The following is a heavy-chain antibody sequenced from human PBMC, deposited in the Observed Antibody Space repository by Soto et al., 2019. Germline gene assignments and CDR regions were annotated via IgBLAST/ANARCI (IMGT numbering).Heavy chain of an antibody. J-gene: IGHJ6*02. D-gene: IGHD2-21*02. CDR2: IIPGVCVT. V-gene: IGHV1-69*02. CDR1: GSTFSSYT. CDR3: ARRRYCGVDCYNKFYYGMDV. Sequence: QVQLVQSGAEVRKPGSSVEVSCMASGSTFSSYTVNWVRQAPGQGLEWIGRIIPGVCVTHYARRFQGRVTTPENRSRKTAYMELTSLTSEDTAVYYCARRRYCGVDCYNKFYYGMDVWDHGTTVTVSS.